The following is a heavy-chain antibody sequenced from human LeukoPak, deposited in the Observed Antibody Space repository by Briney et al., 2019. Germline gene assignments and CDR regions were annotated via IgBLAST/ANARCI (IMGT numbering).Heavy chain of an antibody. V-gene: IGHV4-59*01. D-gene: IGHD6-19*01. J-gene: IGHJ3*02. CDR1: GGSISSYY. CDR3: ARDRSSGWRKDAFDI. CDR2: IYYSGST. Sequence: SETLSLTCTVSGGSISSYYWSWIRQPPGKGLEWIGYIYYSGSTNYNLSPKSRVTMSVDPSKNQFSLKLSSVTAADTAVYYCARDRSSGWRKDAFDIWGEGTMVTVSS.